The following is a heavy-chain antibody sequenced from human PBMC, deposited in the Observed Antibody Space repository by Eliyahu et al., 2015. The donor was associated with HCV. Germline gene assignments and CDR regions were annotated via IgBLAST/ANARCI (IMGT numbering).Heavy chain of an antibody. CDR1: GGSITXYY. CDR2: IHYSGST. V-gene: IGHV4-59*01. D-gene: IGHD6-19*01. Sequence: QVQLQESGPGLVKPSETLSLXCTVSGGSITXYYWSWIRXPPGKGLEWIGYIHYSGSTNYNPSLKSRVTISVDTSKNQFSLRLTSVTAADTAVYYCASGGGGIAVAGTGGWFDPWGQGTLVTVSS. J-gene: IGHJ5*02. CDR3: ASGGGGIAVAGTGGWFDP.